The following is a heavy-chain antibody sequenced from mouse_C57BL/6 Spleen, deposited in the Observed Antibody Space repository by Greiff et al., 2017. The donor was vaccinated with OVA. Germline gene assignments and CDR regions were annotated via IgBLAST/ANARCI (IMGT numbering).Heavy chain of an antibody. Sequence: EVQLQQSGPELVKPGASVKISCKASGYSFTGYYMNWVKQSPEKSLEWIGEINPSTGGTTYNQKFKAKATLTVDKSSSTAYMQLKSLTSEDSAVYYCARRGRTAQVSYFDYWGQGTTLTVSS. CDR1: GYSFTGYY. CDR2: INPSTGGT. D-gene: IGHD3-2*02. J-gene: IGHJ2*01. CDR3: ARRGRTAQVSYFDY. V-gene: IGHV1-42*01.